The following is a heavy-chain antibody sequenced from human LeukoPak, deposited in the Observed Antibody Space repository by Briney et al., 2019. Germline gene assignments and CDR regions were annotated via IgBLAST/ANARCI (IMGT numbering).Heavy chain of an antibody. Sequence: ASVNVSCKSSGLTFSSSAVQWVRQAPGQGLEWMGWLNPNSGGTNYAQNFQGRVTMTRDTSISTAYMELSRLRADDTAIYYCARVPWCGGYCPNWFDPWGQGTLVTVSS. CDR2: LNPNSGGT. V-gene: IGHV1-2*02. CDR1: GLTFSSSA. CDR3: ARVPWCGGYCPNWFDP. J-gene: IGHJ5*02. D-gene: IGHD2-21*02.